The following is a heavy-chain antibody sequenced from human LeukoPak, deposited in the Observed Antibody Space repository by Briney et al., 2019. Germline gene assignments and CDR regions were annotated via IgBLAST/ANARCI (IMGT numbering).Heavy chain of an antibody. CDR3: VSPRGFSYGYFDY. J-gene: IGHJ4*02. CDR2: IYYSKNT. V-gene: IGHV4-39*01. D-gene: IGHD5-18*01. CDR1: GGSISSSSAY. Sequence: SETLSLTCTVSGGSISSSSAYWGWIRQPPGKGLEWIGSIYYSKNTYYNPSLKSRVTISADTSENQFSLTLGSVSATDTAVYYRVSPRGFSYGYFDYWGQGTLVTVSS.